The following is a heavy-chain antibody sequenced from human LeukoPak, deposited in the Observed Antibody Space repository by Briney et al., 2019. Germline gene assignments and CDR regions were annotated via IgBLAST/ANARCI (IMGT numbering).Heavy chain of an antibody. V-gene: IGHV3-7*01. CDR3: ARSGYSSSWVDAFDI. Sequence: GGSLRLSCAASGFTFSSYWMSWVRQAPGKGLEWVANIKQDGSEKYYVDSVKGRFTISRDNAKNSLYLQMNSLRAEDTAVYYWARSGYSSSWVDAFDIWGQGTMVTVSS. J-gene: IGHJ3*02. D-gene: IGHD6-6*01. CDR1: GFTFSSYW. CDR2: IKQDGSEK.